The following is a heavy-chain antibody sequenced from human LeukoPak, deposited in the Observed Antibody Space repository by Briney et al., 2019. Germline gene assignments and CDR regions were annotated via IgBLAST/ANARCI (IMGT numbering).Heavy chain of an antibody. CDR3: VRDFWVFGPGLTEDY. J-gene: IGHJ4*02. CDR1: GFTFNSCS. Sequence: GGSLRLSCAASGFTFNSCSMNWVRQAPGKGLEWVSYIHYSSSNIYYADSVNGRFTSSRDNAKDSLYLQMNSLRAEDTAVYYCVRDFWVFGPGLTEDYWGQGTLVTVSS. CDR2: IHYSSSNI. V-gene: IGHV3-48*01. D-gene: IGHD3-3*01.